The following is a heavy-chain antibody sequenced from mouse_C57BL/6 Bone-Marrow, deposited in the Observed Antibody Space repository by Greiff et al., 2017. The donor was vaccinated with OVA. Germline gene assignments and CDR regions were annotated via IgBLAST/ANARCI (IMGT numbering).Heavy chain of an antibody. CDR3: ARSDYGKYWYWDV. Sequence: QVQLQQSGAELARPGASVKLSCKASGYTFTSYGISWVKQRTGQGLEWIGEIYPRSGNTYYNEKFKGKATLTADKSSSTAYMELRSLTSEDSAVDVCARSDYGKYWYWDVWGTGTTVTVSS. J-gene: IGHJ1*03. CDR2: IYPRSGNT. V-gene: IGHV1-81*01. CDR1: GYTFTSYG. D-gene: IGHD2-1*01.